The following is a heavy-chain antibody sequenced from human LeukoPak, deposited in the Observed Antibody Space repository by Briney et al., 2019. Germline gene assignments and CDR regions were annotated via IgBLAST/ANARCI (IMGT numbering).Heavy chain of an antibody. CDR2: ISSSSSTI. V-gene: IGHV3-48*01. CDR3: ARGASINDFWSGYNRYYMDV. D-gene: IGHD3-3*01. CDR1: GFTFSSYS. Sequence: GRSLRLSCAASGFTFSSYSMNWVRQAPGKGLEWVSYISSSSSTIYYADSVKGRFTISRDNAKNSLYLQMNSLRAEDTAVYYCARGASINDFWSGYNRYYMDVWGKGTTVTVSS. J-gene: IGHJ6*03.